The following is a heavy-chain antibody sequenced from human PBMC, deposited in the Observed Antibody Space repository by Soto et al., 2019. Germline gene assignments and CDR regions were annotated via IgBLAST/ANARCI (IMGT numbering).Heavy chain of an antibody. CDR3: AKDVDHYYPD. D-gene: IGHD3-10*01. J-gene: IGHJ4*02. CDR2: ISYDGSTK. CDR1: GSTFSSSG. V-gene: IGHV3-30*18. Sequence: PGGSLRLSCAASGSTFSSSGMHWVRQAPGKGLEWLAVISYDGSTKFYADSVKGRFTISRDNSKNTLYLQMNSLSTEDTAVYYCAKDVDHYYPDWGQGTLVTVSS.